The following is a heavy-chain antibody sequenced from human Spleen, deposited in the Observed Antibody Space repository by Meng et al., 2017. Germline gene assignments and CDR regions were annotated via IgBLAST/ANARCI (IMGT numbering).Heavy chain of an antibody. CDR3: ARDLGYYDSSGYYPGWFDP. J-gene: IGHJ5*02. V-gene: IGHV4-59*01. CDR2: IYYSGST. D-gene: IGHD3-22*01. CDR1: GCSISSYY. Sequence: QLQSPGSGQRLAKASGTPYLLCTVSGCSISSYYWSWIRQPPGKGLEWIGYIYYSGSTNYIPSLKSRVTISVDTSKNQFSLKLSSVNAADTAVYYCARDLGYYDSSGYYPGWFDPWGQGTLVTVSS.